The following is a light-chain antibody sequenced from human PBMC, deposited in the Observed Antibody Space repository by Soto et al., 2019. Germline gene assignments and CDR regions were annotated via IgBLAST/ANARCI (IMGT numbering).Light chain of an antibody. CDR1: SADFVSYNR. CDR2: EAS. J-gene: IGLJ1*01. Sequence: QSVLTQPPSVSGSPGQSVTISCTGTSADFVSYNRVSWYQQPPGTAPKLIIYEASNRPLGVPDRFSGSKSGNTASLTISGLQAADEADYYCRLYTSENTYIFGTATKVNXL. CDR3: RLYTSENTYI. V-gene: IGLV2-18*01.